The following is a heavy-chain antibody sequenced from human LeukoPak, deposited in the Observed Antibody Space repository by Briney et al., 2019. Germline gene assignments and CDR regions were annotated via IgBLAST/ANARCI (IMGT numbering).Heavy chain of an antibody. V-gene: IGHV4-30-4*01. D-gene: IGHD3-22*01. CDR1: GGSISSGDYY. CDR3: ARVPYDSSGYYYFDY. J-gene: IGHJ4*02. CDR2: IHFTGST. Sequence: SETLSLTCTVSGGSISSGDYYWSWIRQPPGKGLEWIGYIHFTGSTYDTPSLKIRVTISLDTSKNQFSLKLSSVTAADTAVYYCARVPYDSSGYYYFDYWGQGTLVTVSS.